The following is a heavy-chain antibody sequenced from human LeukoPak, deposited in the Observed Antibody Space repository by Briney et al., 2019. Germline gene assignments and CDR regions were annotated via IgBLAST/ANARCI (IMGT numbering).Heavy chain of an antibody. J-gene: IGHJ5*02. D-gene: IGHD2-2*01. Sequence: ASVKVSCKASGYTFTSYGISWVRQAPGQGLEWMGWISAYNGNTNYAQKLQGRVTMTTDTSTSTAYMGLRSLRSDDTALYYWARDRYCSSTNCPPGSWFDPWGQGTLVTVSS. V-gene: IGHV1-18*04. CDR2: ISAYNGNT. CDR1: GYTFTSYG. CDR3: ARDRYCSSTNCPPGSWFDP.